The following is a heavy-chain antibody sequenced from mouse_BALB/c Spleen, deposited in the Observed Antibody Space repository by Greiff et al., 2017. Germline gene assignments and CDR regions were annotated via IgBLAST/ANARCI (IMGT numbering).Heavy chain of an antibody. D-gene: IGHD4-1*01. Sequence: QVQLQQSGAELMKPGASVKISCKATGYTFSSYWIEWVKQRPGHGLEWIGEILPGSGSTNYNEKFKGKATFTADTSSNTAYMQLSSLTSEDSAVYYCARSNWDGKAWFAYWGQGTLVTVSA. CDR1: GYTFSSYW. J-gene: IGHJ3*01. CDR2: ILPGSGST. CDR3: ARSNWDGKAWFAY. V-gene: IGHV1-9*01.